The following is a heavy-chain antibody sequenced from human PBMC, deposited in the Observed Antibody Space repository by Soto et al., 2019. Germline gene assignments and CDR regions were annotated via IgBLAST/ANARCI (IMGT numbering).Heavy chain of an antibody. V-gene: IGHV4-39*01. CDR3: ARVRSSWDAFDI. D-gene: IGHD6-13*01. J-gene: IGHJ3*02. CDR2: IYYSGST. Sequence: SQTLSLPCTVSGGSISSSSYYWGWIRQPPGKGLEWIGSIYYSGSTYYNPSLKSRVTISVDTSKNQFSLKLSSVTAADTAVYYCARVRSSWDAFDIWGQGTMVTVSS. CDR1: GGSISSSSYY.